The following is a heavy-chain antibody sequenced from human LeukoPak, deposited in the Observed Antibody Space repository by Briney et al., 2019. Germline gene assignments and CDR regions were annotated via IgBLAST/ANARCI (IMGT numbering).Heavy chain of an antibody. Sequence: SETLSLTCTVSGGSISSSSYYWGWIRQPPGKGLEWIGSIYYSGSTYYNPSLKSRVTISVDTSKNQSSLKLSSVTAADTAVYYCARSPAYYYDSSGTFDYWGQGTLVTVSS. V-gene: IGHV4-39*07. CDR2: IYYSGST. CDR1: GGSISSSSYY. CDR3: ARSPAYYYDSSGTFDY. J-gene: IGHJ4*02. D-gene: IGHD3-22*01.